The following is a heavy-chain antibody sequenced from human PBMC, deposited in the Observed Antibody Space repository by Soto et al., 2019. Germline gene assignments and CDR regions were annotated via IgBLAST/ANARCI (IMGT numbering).Heavy chain of an antibody. CDR1: GGSFSGYY. Sequence: SLTCAFDGGSFSGYYWSWIRQPPWKGLEWIGEINHSGSTNYNPSLKSRVTISVDTSKNQFSLKLSSVTAADTAVYYCARGRGAVAGSGNYYYYGMDVWGQGTTVTVSS. J-gene: IGHJ6*02. CDR2: INHSGST. V-gene: IGHV4-34*01. CDR3: ARGRGAVAGSGNYYYYGMDV. D-gene: IGHD6-19*01.